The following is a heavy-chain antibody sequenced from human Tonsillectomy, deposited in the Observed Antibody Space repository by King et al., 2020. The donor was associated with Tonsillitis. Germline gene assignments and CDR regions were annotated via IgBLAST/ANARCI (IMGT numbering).Heavy chain of an antibody. D-gene: IGHD3-3*01. J-gene: IGHJ6*03. CDR1: GFTFDDYA. CDR2: ISGDGGST. V-gene: IGHV3-43*02. CDR3: AQSRSYYDFWSGSQDYYYMDV. Sequence: EVQLVESGGGVVQPGGSLRLSCAASGFTFDDYAMHWVRQAPGKGLEWVSLISGDGGSTYYADFVKGRFTISRDNSKNSLYLQMNSLRTEDNALYYCAQSRSYYDFWSGSQDYYYMDVWGKGTTVTVSS.